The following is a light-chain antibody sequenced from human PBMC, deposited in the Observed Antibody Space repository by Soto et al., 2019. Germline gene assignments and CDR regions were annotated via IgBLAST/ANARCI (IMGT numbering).Light chain of an antibody. V-gene: IGLV2-23*01. CDR2: ETT. CDR1: STDVGAYHL. J-gene: IGLJ3*02. CDR3: SSYTGSYTLM. Sequence: QSALTQPASVSGSPGQSITISCTGSSTDVGAYHLVSWYQHLPGKVPQLIIYETTERPSRVSSRFSGSKSGNTASLTISGLLAEDEADYYCSSYTGSYTLMFGGGTKVTVL.